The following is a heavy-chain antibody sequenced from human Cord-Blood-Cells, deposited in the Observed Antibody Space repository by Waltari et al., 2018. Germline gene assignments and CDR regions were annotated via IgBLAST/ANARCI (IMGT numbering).Heavy chain of an antibody. D-gene: IGHD3-3*01. V-gene: IGHV1-8*01. CDR2: MNPNSGKK. CDR1: GAKESTHD. Sequence: QVQLVHSGAEAQTPLVQGTGNAMAGGAKESTHDIHWVRQAPEHVVEWKGWMNPNSGKKGYAQKFQGRVTMTRNISISTAYMELSRVRSEDTAVYYCARGPLYDFWGYYYYYYGMDVLGHGTTVTVSS. J-gene: IGHJ6*02. CDR3: ARGPLYDFWGYYYYYYGMDV.